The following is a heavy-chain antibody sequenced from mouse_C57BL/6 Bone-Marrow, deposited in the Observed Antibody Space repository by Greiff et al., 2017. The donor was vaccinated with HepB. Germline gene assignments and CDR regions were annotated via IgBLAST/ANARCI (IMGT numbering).Heavy chain of an antibody. J-gene: IGHJ4*01. CDR3: VRPSYYSNYDAMDY. V-gene: IGHV10-1*01. Sequence: EVQLVESGGGLVQPKGSLKLSCAASGFSFNTYAMNWVRQAPGKGLEWVARIRSKSNNYATYYADSVKDRFTISRDDSESMLYLQMNNLKTEDTAMYYCVRPSYYSNYDAMDYWGQGTSVTVSS. CDR1: GFSFNTYA. CDR2: IRSKSNNYAT. D-gene: IGHD2-5*01.